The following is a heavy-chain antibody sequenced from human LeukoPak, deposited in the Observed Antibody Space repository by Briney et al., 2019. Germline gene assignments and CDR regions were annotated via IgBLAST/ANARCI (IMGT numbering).Heavy chain of an antibody. D-gene: IGHD4-11*01. CDR3: AREHSNADWFDP. Sequence: ASVKVSCKASDYIFTNYGIGWVRQAPGQGLEWMGWISAYNGNTNSAQKLQGRVTITTDTSTGTAYMELRSLRSDDTAVYYCAREHSNADWFDPWGQGTLVTVSS. J-gene: IGHJ5*02. CDR1: DYIFTNYG. CDR2: ISAYNGNT. V-gene: IGHV1-18*01.